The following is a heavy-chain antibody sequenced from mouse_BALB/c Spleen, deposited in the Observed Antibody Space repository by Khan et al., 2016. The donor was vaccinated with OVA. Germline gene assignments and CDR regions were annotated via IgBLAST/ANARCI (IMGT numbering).Heavy chain of an antibody. CDR2: ISPGSGTP. J-gene: IGHJ4*01. Sequence: DLVKPGASVKLSCKASGYTFTSYWINWIKQRPGQGLEWIGRISPGSGTPYYNEMFKGKATLTVDTSSSTAYLQLSRLSSEDSAVYCCARENYYGSSHYAMDYWGQGTSGTASS. V-gene: IGHV1S41*01. CDR1: GYTFTSYW. CDR3: ARENYYGSSHYAMDY. D-gene: IGHD1-1*01.